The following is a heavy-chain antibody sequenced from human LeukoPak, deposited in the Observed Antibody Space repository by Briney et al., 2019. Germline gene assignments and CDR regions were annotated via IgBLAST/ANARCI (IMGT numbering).Heavy chain of an antibody. CDR1: GGSISSGGYY. V-gene: IGHV4-30-2*01. Sequence: PSETLSLTCTVSGGSISSGGYYWSWIRQPPGKGLEWIGYIYHSGSTYYNPSLKSRVTISVDRSKNQFSLKLSSVTAADTAVYYCARDRSLNNWGQGTLVTVSS. CDR3: ARDRSLNN. D-gene: IGHD1/OR15-1a*01. CDR2: IYHSGST. J-gene: IGHJ4*02.